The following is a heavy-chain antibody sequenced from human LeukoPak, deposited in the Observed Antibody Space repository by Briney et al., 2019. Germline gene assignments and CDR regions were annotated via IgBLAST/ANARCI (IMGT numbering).Heavy chain of an antibody. V-gene: IGHV3-11*01. Sequence: GGSLRLSCAASGFTISDYYMSWIRQAPGKGLEWVSYISSSGSTIYYADSVKGRFTISRDNAKNSLYLQMNSLRAEDTAVYYCARDRVGYCSSTSCPDFDYWGQGTLVTVSS. J-gene: IGHJ4*02. CDR3: ARDRVGYCSSTSCPDFDY. CDR2: ISSSGSTI. CDR1: GFTISDYY. D-gene: IGHD2-2*01.